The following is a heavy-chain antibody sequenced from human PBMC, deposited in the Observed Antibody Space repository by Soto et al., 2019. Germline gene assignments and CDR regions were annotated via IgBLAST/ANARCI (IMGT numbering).Heavy chain of an antibody. Sequence: TLSLTCSVSGGTINSGDYFWSWIRQPPGKGLEWIGSIVYTGSTYYSPSLKILASMSMDTSKNLFSLTLRSLTGADTAVYFCGRVKATLYRHYYFDYWGQGTPVTVS. CDR2: IVYTGST. CDR1: GGTINSGDYF. J-gene: IGHJ4*02. CDR3: GRVKATLYRHYYFDY. D-gene: IGHD5-12*01. V-gene: IGHV4-30-4*01.